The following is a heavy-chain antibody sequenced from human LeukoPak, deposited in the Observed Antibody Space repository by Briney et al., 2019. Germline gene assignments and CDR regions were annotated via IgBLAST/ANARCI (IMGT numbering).Heavy chain of an antibody. CDR2: IAYDASNR. J-gene: IGHJ4*02. D-gene: IGHD2/OR15-2a*01. CDR1: GFTFSSFP. Sequence: GGSLRPSCAASGFTFSSFPMHWVRQAPGKGLEWVAVIAYDASNRIYADSVKGRFTISRDDSKNTLYLQMNSLRPDDTALYYCARDPQIGPGDYFDYWGQGTLVTVSS. V-gene: IGHV3-30*04. CDR3: ARDPQIGPGDYFDY.